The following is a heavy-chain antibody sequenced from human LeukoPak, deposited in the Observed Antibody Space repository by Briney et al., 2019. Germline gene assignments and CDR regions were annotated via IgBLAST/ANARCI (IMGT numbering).Heavy chain of an antibody. Sequence: SQTLSLTCTVSGDSISSASYYWSWIRQPAGKGLEWIGRVYFSGSTNYNPSLKGRVTISVDTSKNHFSLSLMSVTAADTAVYYCVKDGGHTALDPWGQGTQVTVSS. CDR1: GDSISSASYY. D-gene: IGHD3-16*01. CDR3: VKDGGHTALDP. J-gene: IGHJ5*02. V-gene: IGHV4-61*02. CDR2: VYFSGST.